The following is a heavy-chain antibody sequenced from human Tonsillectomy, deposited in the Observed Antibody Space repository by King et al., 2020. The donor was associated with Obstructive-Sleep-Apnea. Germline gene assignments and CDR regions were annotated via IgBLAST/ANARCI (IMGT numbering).Heavy chain of an antibody. V-gene: IGHV1-46*01. D-gene: IGHD2-2*01. CDR1: GYSATTYY. CDR3: ASCSCSSKWSASWFDP. CDR2: INPSGTGT. J-gene: IGHJ5*02. Sequence: QLVQSGAEVKKPGASVKISCKASGYSATTYYIHWVRQAPGQGLEWMGGINPSGTGTTYAQKFQGRVTMTRDTATRRVYMELSRLRSEDTAVYYCASCSCSSKWSASWFDPWGQGTLVTVSS.